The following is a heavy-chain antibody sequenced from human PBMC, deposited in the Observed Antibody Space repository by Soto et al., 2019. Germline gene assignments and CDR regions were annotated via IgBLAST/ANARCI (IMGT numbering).Heavy chain of an antibody. V-gene: IGHV3-30-3*01. CDR1: GFTVSSYA. J-gene: IGHJ3*02. D-gene: IGHD2-2*01. Sequence: QVQLVESGGGVVQPGRSLRLSCAASGFTVSSYAMHWVRQAPGKGLEWVAVISYDGSNKYYADSVKGRFTIPRDNSKNTLYLQMNSLRAEDTAVYYCARDRTSSDAFDIWGQGIMVTVSS. CDR2: ISYDGSNK. CDR3: ARDRTSSDAFDI.